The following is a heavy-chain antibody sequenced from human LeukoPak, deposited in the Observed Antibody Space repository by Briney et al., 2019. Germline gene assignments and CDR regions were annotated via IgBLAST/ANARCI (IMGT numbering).Heavy chain of an antibody. D-gene: IGHD2-2*01. CDR1: GFTFSSYA. CDR3: AKDQTGYCSSTSCYSDGMDV. V-gene: IGHV3-23*01. CDR2: ISGSGGST. Sequence: GGSLRLSCAASGFTFSSYAMSWVRQAPGKGLEWVSAISGSGGSTYYADSVKGRFTISRDNSTNTLYLQMNSLRAEDTAVYYCAKDQTGYCSSTSCYSDGMDVWGQGTTVTVSS. J-gene: IGHJ6*02.